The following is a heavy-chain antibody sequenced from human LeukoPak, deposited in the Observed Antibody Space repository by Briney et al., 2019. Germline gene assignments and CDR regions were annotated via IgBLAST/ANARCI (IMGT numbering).Heavy chain of an antibody. V-gene: IGHV3-23*01. CDR3: ARDRHVYYDILTGYASYFEY. CDR2: ISGSGGST. D-gene: IGHD3-9*01. CDR1: GFTFSSYG. J-gene: IGHJ4*02. Sequence: GGSLRLSCAASGFTFSSYGMSWVRQAPGKGLEWVSVISGSGGSTYYADSVKGRFTISRDNSKNTLYLQMNSLRPEDTAVYYCARDRHVYYDILTGYASYFEYWGQGALVTVSS.